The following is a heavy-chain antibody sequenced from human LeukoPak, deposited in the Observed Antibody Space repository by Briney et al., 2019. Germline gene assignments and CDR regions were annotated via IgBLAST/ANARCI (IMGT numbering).Heavy chain of an antibody. CDR2: ISGSGGST. CDR1: GFTFSNAW. CDR3: AKEDYGEDTPHFDY. D-gene: IGHD4-17*01. Sequence: PGGSLRLSCAASGFTFSNAWMNWVRQAPGMGLEWVSAISGSGGSTYYADSVKGRFTISRDNSKNTLYLQMNSLRADDTAVYYCAKEDYGEDTPHFDYWGQGTLVTVSS. J-gene: IGHJ4*02. V-gene: IGHV3-23*01.